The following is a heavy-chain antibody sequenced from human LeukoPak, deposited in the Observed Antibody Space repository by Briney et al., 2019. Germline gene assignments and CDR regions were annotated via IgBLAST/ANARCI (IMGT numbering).Heavy chain of an antibody. CDR3: TRARQVHAIDVGY. J-gene: IGHJ4*02. CDR1: GTSIRESTFY. Sequence: SETLSLTCGVSGTSIRESTFYWSWVRQPPGKALEWIGSMFSTGLAFYNPSLKSRVDISADTSRNQFFLNMTSANVADTATYFCTRARQVHAIDVGYWDQGKLVSVAS. CDR2: MFSTGLA. V-gene: IGHV4-39*02. D-gene: IGHD2-21*01.